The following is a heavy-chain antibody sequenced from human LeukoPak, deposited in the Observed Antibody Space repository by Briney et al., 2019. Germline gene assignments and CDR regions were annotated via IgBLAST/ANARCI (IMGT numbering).Heavy chain of an antibody. Sequence: ASVKVSCKASGGTFSSYAISWVRQAPGQGLEWMGRIIPILGIANYAQKFQGRVTITADKSTSTAYVELSSLRSEDTAVYYCARDIGSTVVTPGGDYWGQGTLVTVSS. CDR3: ARDIGSTVVTPGGDY. J-gene: IGHJ4*02. CDR1: GGTFSSYA. CDR2: IIPILGIA. D-gene: IGHD4-23*01. V-gene: IGHV1-69*04.